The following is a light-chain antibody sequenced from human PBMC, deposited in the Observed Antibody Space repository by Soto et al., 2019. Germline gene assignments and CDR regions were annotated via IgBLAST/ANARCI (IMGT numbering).Light chain of an antibody. Sequence: QTVVTQPPSVSGAPGQRVTISCTGGWSNIGAGYEVHWYQHLPGTAPKLLIYGVTNRPSGVPDRFSGSRSGTSASLAITGLQADDEADYYCAAWDDSLNIWVFGGGTKLTVL. CDR3: AAWDDSLNIWV. CDR2: GVT. V-gene: IGLV1-40*01. J-gene: IGLJ3*02. CDR1: WSNIGAGYE.